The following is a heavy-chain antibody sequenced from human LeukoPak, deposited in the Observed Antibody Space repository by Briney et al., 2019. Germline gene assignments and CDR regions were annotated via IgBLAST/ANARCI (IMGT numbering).Heavy chain of an antibody. J-gene: IGHJ4*02. CDR3: ARDSFDSGSSPSDF. D-gene: IGHD3-9*01. Sequence: PGGSLRLSCAASGFTFSSYWMSWVRQAPGKGLEWVANIKQDGSEKYYVDSVKGRFTVSRDNARNSLFLQMSSLRDDDTAVYYCARDSFDSGSSPSDFWGQGTLVTVSS. V-gene: IGHV3-7*01. CDR2: IKQDGSEK. CDR1: GFTFSSYW.